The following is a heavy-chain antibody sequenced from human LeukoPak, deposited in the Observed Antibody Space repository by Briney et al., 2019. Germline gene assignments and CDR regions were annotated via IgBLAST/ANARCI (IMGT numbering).Heavy chain of an antibody. V-gene: IGHV1-2*02. D-gene: IGHD2-2*01. Sequence: ASVKVSCKASGYTFTGFYIHWVRQAPGQGLEWMGWINPDRGGTNYAQKFQGRVTLTRDTSINTAYMELSGLTSDDTAVYYCVREDFVVIPAAMRGDYWGQGILVIVSS. CDR2: INPDRGGT. CDR1: GYTFTGFY. J-gene: IGHJ4*02. CDR3: VREDFVVIPAAMRGDY.